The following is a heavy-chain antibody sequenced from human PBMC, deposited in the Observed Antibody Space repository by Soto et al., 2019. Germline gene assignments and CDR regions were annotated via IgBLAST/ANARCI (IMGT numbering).Heavy chain of an antibody. Sequence: SETLSLTCTVSGGSIGSGGYYWSWIRQHPGKGLEWIGYIYYSGSTYYNPSLKSRVTISVDTSKNQFSLKLSSVTAADTAVYYCARTLMITFGGVIVSNWFDPWGQGTLVTVSS. J-gene: IGHJ5*02. CDR2: IYYSGST. CDR3: ARTLMITFGGVIVSNWFDP. D-gene: IGHD3-16*02. CDR1: GGSIGSGGYY. V-gene: IGHV4-31*03.